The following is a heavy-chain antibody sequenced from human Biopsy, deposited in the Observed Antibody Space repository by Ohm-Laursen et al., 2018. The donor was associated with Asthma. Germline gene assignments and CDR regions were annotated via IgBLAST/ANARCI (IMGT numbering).Heavy chain of an antibody. CDR2: INAGNGDT. J-gene: IGHJ6*02. CDR1: GYTFISYA. V-gene: IGHV1-3*01. CDR3: ARGGYYGDRRQHNGLDV. Sequence: GASVKVSCKASGYTFISYAIHWVRQAPGQRLEWMGWINAGNGDTKYSQKFQGRVTITRDTSASTAYMELSSLRSDDTAVYYCARGGYYGDRRQHNGLDVWGQGTTVTVSS. D-gene: IGHD4-17*01.